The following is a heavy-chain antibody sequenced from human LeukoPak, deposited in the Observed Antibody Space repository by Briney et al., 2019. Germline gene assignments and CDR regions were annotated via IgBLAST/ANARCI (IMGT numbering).Heavy chain of an antibody. J-gene: IGHJ6*04. CDR3: AELGITMIGGV. CDR1: GFTFSSYE. Sequence: GGSLRVSCAASGFTFSSYEMNWVRQAPGKGLEWVSYISISGGTIYYADSVKGRFTISRDNAKNSLYLQMNSLRAEDTAVYYCAELGITMIGGVWGKGTTVTISS. V-gene: IGHV3-48*03. CDR2: ISISGGTI. D-gene: IGHD3-10*02.